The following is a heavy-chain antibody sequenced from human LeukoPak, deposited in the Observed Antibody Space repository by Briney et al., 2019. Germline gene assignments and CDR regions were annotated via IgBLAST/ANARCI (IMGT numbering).Heavy chain of an antibody. CDR2: IKQDGSEK. CDR3: AREVGLGFGELFS. CDR1: GFTLSSYW. J-gene: IGHJ5*02. D-gene: IGHD3-10*01. V-gene: IGHV3-7*03. Sequence: GGSLRLSCAASGFTLSSYWMSWVRQAPAKGLAWVANIKQDGSEKYYVDSVKGRFTISRDNAKNSLYLQMNSLRAEDTAVYYCAREVGLGFGELFSWGQGTLVTVSS.